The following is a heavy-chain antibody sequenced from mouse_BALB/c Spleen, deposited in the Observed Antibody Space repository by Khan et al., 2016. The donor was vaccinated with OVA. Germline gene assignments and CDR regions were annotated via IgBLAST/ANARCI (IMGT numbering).Heavy chain of an antibody. D-gene: IGHD1-1*01. J-gene: IGHJ4*01. CDR2: ISPGNGTP. CDR3: ARENYYGSSHYAMDY. V-gene: IGHV1S41*01. CDR1: GYTFTSYW. Sequence: LARPGASVKMSCKASGYTFTSYWINWIKQRPGQGLEWIGRISPGNGTPYYNEMFKGKATLTVDTSSSTAYIQLSSLSSEDSAVYFCARENYYGSSHYAMDYWGQGTSVTVPS.